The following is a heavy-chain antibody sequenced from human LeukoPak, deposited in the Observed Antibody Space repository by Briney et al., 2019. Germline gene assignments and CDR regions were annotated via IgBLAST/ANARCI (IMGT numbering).Heavy chain of an antibody. CDR2: IYYTGST. V-gene: IGHV4-39*07. CDR3: ARIHYYGSGSQPLNYYYYYMDV. CDR1: GGSISSNSYY. Sequence: SETLSLTCTVSGGSISSNSYYWGWIRQPPGKGLEWIGSIYYTGSTYYNPSLKSRVTISVDTSKNQSSLKLSSVTAADTAVYYCARIHYYGSGSQPLNYYYYYMDVWGKGTTVTISS. J-gene: IGHJ6*03. D-gene: IGHD3-10*01.